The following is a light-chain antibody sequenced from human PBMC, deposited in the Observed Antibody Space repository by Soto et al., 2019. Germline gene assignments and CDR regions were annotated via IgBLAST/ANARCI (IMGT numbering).Light chain of an antibody. CDR3: CPFGGSSTFCS. J-gene: IGLJ1*01. V-gene: IGLV2-23*02. CDR1: SSDVGSYNL. Sequence: QSVLTQPGSVTGSPVQSITISCTGTSSDVGSYNLVSWYQQHPGKAPKLMIYEVSKRPSGVSNSFSGSKSGNTASLTISGLQAEDEADYYCCPFGGSSTFCSFGTGTKVPVL. CDR2: EVS.